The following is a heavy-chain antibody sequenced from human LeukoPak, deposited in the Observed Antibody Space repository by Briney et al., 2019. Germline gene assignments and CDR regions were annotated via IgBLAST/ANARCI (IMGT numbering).Heavy chain of an antibody. CDR2: IRYDGSNK. Sequence: PGGSLRLSCAASGFTFSSYGMHWVRQAPGKGLEWVAFIRYDGSNKYYADSVKGRFTISRDNSKNTLYLQMNSLRAEDTAVYYCAKDTFQLAAAGSYYFDYWGQGTLVTVSS. CDR1: GFTFSSYG. CDR3: AKDTFQLAAAGSYYFDY. V-gene: IGHV3-30*02. D-gene: IGHD6-13*01. J-gene: IGHJ4*02.